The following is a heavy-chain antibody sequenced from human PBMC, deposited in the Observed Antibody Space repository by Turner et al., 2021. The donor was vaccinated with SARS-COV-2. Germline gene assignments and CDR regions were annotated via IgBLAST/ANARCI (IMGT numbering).Heavy chain of an antibody. D-gene: IGHD1-26*01. CDR3: ARHSPELRGDYFDY. CDR1: GGSISSSSYY. Sequence: QLQLQESGPGPVKPSETLSLTCTVSGGSISSSSYYWGWIRQPPGKGLEWIGYIYYSGSTYYNPSLKSRVTISVDTSKNQFSLKLSSVTAADTAVYYCARHSPELRGDYFDYWGQGTLVTVSS. J-gene: IGHJ4*02. CDR2: IYYSGST. V-gene: IGHV4-39*01.